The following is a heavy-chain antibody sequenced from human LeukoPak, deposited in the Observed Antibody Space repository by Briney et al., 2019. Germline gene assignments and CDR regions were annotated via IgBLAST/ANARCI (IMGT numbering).Heavy chain of an antibody. CDR1: GYTFTGYY. J-gene: IGHJ4*02. CDR3: ARIKWAVVND. Sequence: GASVKVSCKASGYTFTGYYMHWVRQAPGQGLEWMGWINPNSGGTNYAQKFQGRVTMTRDTSINTAYMELSSLRSDDTAVYYCARIKWAVVNDWGQGTLVTVSS. V-gene: IGHV1-2*02. CDR2: INPNSGGT. D-gene: IGHD5-12*01.